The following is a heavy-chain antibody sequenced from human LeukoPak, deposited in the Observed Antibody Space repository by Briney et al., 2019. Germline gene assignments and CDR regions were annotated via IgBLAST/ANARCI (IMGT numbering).Heavy chain of an antibody. CDR3: ARDGLRSFDY. CDR1: GYTVTSYY. D-gene: IGHD5-12*01. V-gene: IGHV1-46*01. Sequence: ASVKVSCKASGYTVTSYYMHWVRQAPGQGLEWMGILNPSGGSSSYAQKFQGRATLTRATSTSTVYMELSSLRSEDTAVYYCARDGLRSFDYWGQGTLVTVSS. J-gene: IGHJ4*02. CDR2: LNPSGGSS.